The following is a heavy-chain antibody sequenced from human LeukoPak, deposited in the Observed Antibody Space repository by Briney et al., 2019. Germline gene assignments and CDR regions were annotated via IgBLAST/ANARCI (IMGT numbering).Heavy chain of an antibody. V-gene: IGHV3-30*04. J-gene: IGHJ4*02. CDR2: IAADGRDK. CDR3: AKDARRTSGWYFFDY. CDR1: GFIFSNFA. D-gene: IGHD6-19*01. Sequence: GRSLRLSCVASGFIFSNFAMHWVRQAPGKGLEWVAVIAADGRDKHHADSVKGRFTISRDSSKNAVYLQMNSLRAEDTAVYFCAKDARRTSGWYFFDYWGQGTLVTVSS.